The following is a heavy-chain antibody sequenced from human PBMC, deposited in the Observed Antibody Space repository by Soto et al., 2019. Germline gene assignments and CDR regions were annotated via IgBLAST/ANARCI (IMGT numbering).Heavy chain of an antibody. V-gene: IGHV1-46*01. Sequence: QVQLVQSGAEVKKPGASVKVSCKASGYTFTSYYMHWVRQAPGQGLEWMGIINPSGGSTSYAQKFQGRVTMTRDTSSSTVYMELSSLRTEDTAVYYCARGRFCSGGSCFSVRFDPWGQGTLVTVSS. CDR3: ARGRFCSGGSCFSVRFDP. CDR1: GYTFTSYY. J-gene: IGHJ5*02. D-gene: IGHD2-15*01. CDR2: INPSGGST.